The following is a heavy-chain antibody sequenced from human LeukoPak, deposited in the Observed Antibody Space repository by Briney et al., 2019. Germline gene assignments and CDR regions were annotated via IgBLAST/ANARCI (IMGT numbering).Heavy chain of an antibody. V-gene: IGHV3-23*01. CDR3: AKFYYGSGSYFDY. J-gene: IGHJ4*02. Sequence: PGGTLRLSCAASGFTFSSYGMSWVRQAPGKGLEWVSAISGSGGSTYYADSVKGRFTISRDNSKDTLYLQMNSLRAEDTAVYYCAKFYYGSGSYFDYWGQGTLVTVSS. D-gene: IGHD3-10*01. CDR1: GFTFSSYG. CDR2: ISGSGGST.